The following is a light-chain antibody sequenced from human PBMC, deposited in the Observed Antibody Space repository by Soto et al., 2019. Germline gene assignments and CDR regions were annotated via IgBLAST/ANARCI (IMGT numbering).Light chain of an antibody. J-gene: IGLJ1*01. CDR2: EVS. V-gene: IGLV2-23*02. CDR1: SSDVGSYNL. CDR3: CSYAVRSTYYV. Sequence: QSALTQPASVSGSPGQSITISCTGTSSDVGSYNLVSWYQQHPGKAPKLMIYEVSKRPSGVSNRFSGSKSGNTASLTISGLQAEDEAEYYCCSYAVRSTYYVFGTGTKRTVL.